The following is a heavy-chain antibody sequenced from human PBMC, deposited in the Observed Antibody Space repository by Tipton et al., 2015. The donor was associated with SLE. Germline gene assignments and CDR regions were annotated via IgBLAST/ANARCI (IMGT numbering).Heavy chain of an antibody. J-gene: IGHJ4*02. Sequence: TLSLTCAVSGGSISNNYWWSWIRQPAGKGLEWIGRVSASGSTNYNPSLKSRVTISLDTSNDQFSLKLSSVTAADTAVYYCARDLTAYYQGSFGYWGQGTLVTVSS. V-gene: IGHV4-61*02. CDR1: GGSISNNYW. CDR3: ARDLTAYYQGSFGY. CDR2: VSASGST. D-gene: IGHD3-9*01.